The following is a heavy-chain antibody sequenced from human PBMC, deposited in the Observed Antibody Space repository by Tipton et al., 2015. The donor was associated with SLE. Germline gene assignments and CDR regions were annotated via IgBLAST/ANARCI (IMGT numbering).Heavy chain of an antibody. J-gene: IGHJ6*02. CDR1: GGSISSRTYY. CDR2: MYYSGNT. D-gene: IGHD3-10*01. V-gene: IGHV4-39*07. CDR3: ARGNSYYYGMDV. Sequence: GLVKPSETLSLTCTVSGGSISSRTYYWGWIRQPPGKGLEWIGSMYYSGNTYYNPSLKSRVTISIDTSKNQFSLKLSSVTAADTAVYYCARGNSYYYGMDVWGQGTTVTVSS.